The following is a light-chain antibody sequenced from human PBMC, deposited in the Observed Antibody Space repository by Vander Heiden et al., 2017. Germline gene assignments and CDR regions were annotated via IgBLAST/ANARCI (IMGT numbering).Light chain of an antibody. CDR3: QVWDSSSDHPV. CDR2: SDG. CDR1: NIGSKA. Sequence: SYAPTPAHSVSIATTLMAAIPCGGNNIGSKAVHRYQQKPGQDPVLVIYSDGNRPSWIPDRFSGSNPGNTATLTISRVEAGDEADYYCQVWDSSSDHPVFGGGTKLTVL. V-gene: IGLV3-12*02. J-gene: IGLJ3*02.